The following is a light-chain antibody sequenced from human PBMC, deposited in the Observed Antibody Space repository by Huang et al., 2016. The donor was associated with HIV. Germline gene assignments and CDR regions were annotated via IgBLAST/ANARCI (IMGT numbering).Light chain of an antibody. CDR3: QQYNNWPPLT. V-gene: IGKV3-15*01. Sequence: EIVMTQSPATLSVSPGERATLSCRASQSVSTNLAWDQQKAGQAPRLLMYGTSTRATVVPARFSGSGSGTEFTLTISSLQSEDFAVYYCQQYNNWPPLTFGGGTRVEIK. CDR2: GTS. J-gene: IGKJ4*01. CDR1: QSVSTN.